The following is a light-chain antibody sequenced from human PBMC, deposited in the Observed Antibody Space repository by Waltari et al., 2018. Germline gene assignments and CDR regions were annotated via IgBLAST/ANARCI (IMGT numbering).Light chain of an antibody. J-gene: IGLJ1*01. CDR1: SSNIGSNT. V-gene: IGLV1-44*01. CDR3: AAWDDSLNGPV. CDR2: SNN. Sequence: QSVLTQPPSASGPPGPRVTIPCSGSSSNIGSNTVNWYQQLPGTAPNLLIYSNNQRPSGVPDRFSGSKSGTSASLAISGLQSEDEADIYCAAWDDSLNGPVFGTGTKVTVL.